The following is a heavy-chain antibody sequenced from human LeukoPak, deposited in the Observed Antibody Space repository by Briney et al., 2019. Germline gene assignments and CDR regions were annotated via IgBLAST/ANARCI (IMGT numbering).Heavy chain of an antibody. V-gene: IGHV4-34*01. CDR2: INHSGST. CDR3: ARETTREGFDY. D-gene: IGHD1-7*01. Sequence: SETLSLTCAVYGGSFSGYYWSWIRQPPGKGLEWIGEINHSGSTNYNPSLKSRVTISVDTSKNQFSLKLSSVTAADTAVYYCARETTREGFDYWGQGTLVTVSS. J-gene: IGHJ4*02. CDR1: GGSFSGYY.